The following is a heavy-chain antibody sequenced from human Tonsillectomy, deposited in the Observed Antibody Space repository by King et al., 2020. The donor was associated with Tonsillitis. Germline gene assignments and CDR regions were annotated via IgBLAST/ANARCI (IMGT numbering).Heavy chain of an antibody. V-gene: IGHV3-30*18. Sequence: VKLVESGGGVDQPGRSLRLSCAASGFTFSSYGIHWVRQAPGKGLEWVAVISYDGSSEYYADSVRGRFTIYRDKSKNTLYLQMNSLRAEDTAVYYCAKGAQGMNVCGQGTTVTVSS. CDR2: ISYDGSSE. CDR3: AKGAQGMNV. J-gene: IGHJ6*02. CDR1: GFTFSSYG.